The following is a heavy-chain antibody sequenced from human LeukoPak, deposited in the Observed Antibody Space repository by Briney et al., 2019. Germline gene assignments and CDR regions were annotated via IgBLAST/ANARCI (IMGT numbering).Heavy chain of an antibody. Sequence: SETLSLTCTVSGGSISYYWSWIRQPAGKGLEWIGRIYTSGSTNYNPSLKSRVTISVDTSKNQFSLKLSSVTAADTAVYYCARGGSSYYYYYYMDVWGKGTTVTVSS. J-gene: IGHJ6*03. CDR3: ARGGSSYYYYYYMDV. D-gene: IGHD6-6*01. CDR2: IYTSGST. V-gene: IGHV4-4*07. CDR1: GGSISYY.